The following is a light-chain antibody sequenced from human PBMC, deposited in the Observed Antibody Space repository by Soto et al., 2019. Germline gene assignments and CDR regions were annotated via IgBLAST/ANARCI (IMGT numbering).Light chain of an antibody. CDR2: GAS. Sequence: EIVLTQSPGTLSLSPGERATLSCRASQSVSSSYLAWYQQKPGQAPRLLIYGASSRATGIPDRFSGSGSGTDFTLTISRLEPEDFAFYYCQQRSGWPLTFGGGTKVDIK. CDR1: QSVSSSY. CDR3: QQRSGWPLT. V-gene: IGKV3D-20*02. J-gene: IGKJ4*01.